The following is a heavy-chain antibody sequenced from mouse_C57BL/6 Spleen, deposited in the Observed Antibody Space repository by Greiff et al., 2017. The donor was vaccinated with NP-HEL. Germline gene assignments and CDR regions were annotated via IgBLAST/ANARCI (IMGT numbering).Heavy chain of an antibody. D-gene: IGHD2-5*01. V-gene: IGHV1-80*01. CDR1: GYAFSSYW. J-gene: IGHJ2*01. Sequence: QVQLQQSGAELVKPGASVKISCKASGYAFSSYWMNWVKQRPGKGLEWIGQIYPGDGDTNYNGKFKGKATLTADKSSSTAYMQLSSLTSEDSAVYFCARGYYSNSFFDYWGQGTTLTVSS. CDR3: ARGYYSNSFFDY. CDR2: IYPGDGDT.